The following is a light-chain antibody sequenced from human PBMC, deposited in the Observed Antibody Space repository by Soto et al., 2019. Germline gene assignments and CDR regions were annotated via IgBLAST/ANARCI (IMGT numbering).Light chain of an antibody. CDR1: SSDVGGYNY. CDR3: SSYTTSNTRQIV. J-gene: IGLJ1*01. Sequence: LTQPASVSGSPGQSITISCTGTSSDVGGYNYVSWYQQHPGKAPKFMIYDASNRPSGVSNRFSGSKSGNTASLTISGLQAEDEADYYCSSYTTSNTRQIVFGTGTKVTVL. V-gene: IGLV2-14*03. CDR2: DAS.